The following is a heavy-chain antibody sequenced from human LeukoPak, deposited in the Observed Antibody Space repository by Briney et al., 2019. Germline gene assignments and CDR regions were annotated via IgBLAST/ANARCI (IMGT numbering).Heavy chain of an antibody. Sequence: PGGSLRLSCAASGFTFSSYAMSWVRQAPGKGLEWVSAISGSGVATYYADSVKGRFTISRDNAKNSLSLQMDSLRAEDTAVYYCAREGDAFDIWGQGTMVTVSS. V-gene: IGHV3-23*01. CDR2: ISGSGVAT. CDR3: AREGDAFDI. J-gene: IGHJ3*02. CDR1: GFTFSSYA.